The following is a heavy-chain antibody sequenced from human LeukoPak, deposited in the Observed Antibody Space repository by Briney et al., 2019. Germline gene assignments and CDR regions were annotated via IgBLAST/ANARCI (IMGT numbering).Heavy chain of an antibody. J-gene: IGHJ6*04. CDR1: GFTFSSYC. CDR2: ISGSGGRT. Sequence: GGSLRLSCAASGFTFSSYCMSWVRQAPGRGLEWVSSISGSGGRTYYAGSVKGRFSTSREKAKNSLYLQMNSLRAEDTAVYYCARGGLYYYGSGSTMDVWGKGTTVTVSS. D-gene: IGHD3-10*01. CDR3: ARGGLYYYGSGSTMDV. V-gene: IGHV3-23*01.